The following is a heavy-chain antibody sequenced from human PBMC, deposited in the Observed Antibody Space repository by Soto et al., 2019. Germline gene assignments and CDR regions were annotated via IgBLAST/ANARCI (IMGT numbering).Heavy chain of an antibody. J-gene: IGHJ6*02. Sequence: RLSCAASGFTFSDYYTTWIRQAPGKGLEWVSYIIGSGTTMYYADSVKGRFTISRDNAKNSLYLQMNSLRGEDTAVYYCARGNYGMDVWGQGTTVTVSS. CDR2: IIGSGTTM. CDR1: GFTFSDYY. CDR3: ARGNYGMDV. V-gene: IGHV3-11*01.